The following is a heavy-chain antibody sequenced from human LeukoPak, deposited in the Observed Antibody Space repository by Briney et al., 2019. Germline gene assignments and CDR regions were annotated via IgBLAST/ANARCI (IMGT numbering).Heavy chain of an antibody. V-gene: IGHV3-23*01. CDR3: AKEGGYFDWSPNMDV. J-gene: IGHJ6*03. CDR1: GFTFSTYA. D-gene: IGHD3-9*01. Sequence: GGSLRLSCAASGFTFSTYAMSWVRQAPGKGLEWVSAISSSGGSTYYADSVKGRFTISRDNSKNTLYLQMNSLRAEDTAVYYCAKEGGYFDWSPNMDVWGKGTTVTVSS. CDR2: ISSSGGST.